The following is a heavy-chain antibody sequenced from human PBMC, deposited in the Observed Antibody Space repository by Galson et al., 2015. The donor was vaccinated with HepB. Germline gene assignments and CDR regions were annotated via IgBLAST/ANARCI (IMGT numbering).Heavy chain of an antibody. J-gene: IGHJ2*01. Sequence: SLRLSCAASGFTFRTSTMNWVRQAPGKGLEWVSSISSSSSYIYHADSVKGRFTVSRDNAKNSVFLQMSTLRAEDTAIYYCANPGEALWGYFDPWGRGTLVTVSS. CDR3: ANPGEALWGYFDP. CDR2: ISSSSSYI. CDR1: GFTFRTST. D-gene: IGHD3-10*01. V-gene: IGHV3-21*01.